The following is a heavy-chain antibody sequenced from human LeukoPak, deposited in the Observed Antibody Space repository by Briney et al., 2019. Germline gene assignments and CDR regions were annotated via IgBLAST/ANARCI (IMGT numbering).Heavy chain of an antibody. CDR3: ARGPAYCGGDCYSTFDY. Sequence: ASVKVSCKASGYTFTSYDINWVRQATGQGLEWMGWMNPNSGNTGYAQKFQGRVTITRNTSISTAYMELSSLRSEDTAVYYCARGPAYCGGDCYSTFDYWGQGTLVTVSS. CDR2: MNPNSGNT. D-gene: IGHD2-21*02. CDR1: GYTFTSYD. V-gene: IGHV1-8*03. J-gene: IGHJ4*02.